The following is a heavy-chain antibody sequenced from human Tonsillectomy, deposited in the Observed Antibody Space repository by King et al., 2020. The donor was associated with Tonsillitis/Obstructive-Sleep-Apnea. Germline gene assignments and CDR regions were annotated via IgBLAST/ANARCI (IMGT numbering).Heavy chain of an antibody. Sequence: VQLVESGGGVVQPGRSLRLSCAASGFTFSSYGMHWVRQAPGKGLEWVAVIWYDGSNKYYADSVKGRFTISRDNSKNTLYLQMNSLRAEDTAVYYCARDGGWVATISDYDYWGQGTLVTVSS. CDR3: ARDGGWVATISDYDY. CDR2: IWYDGSNK. V-gene: IGHV3-33*01. J-gene: IGHJ4*02. CDR1: GFTFSSYG. D-gene: IGHD5-12*01.